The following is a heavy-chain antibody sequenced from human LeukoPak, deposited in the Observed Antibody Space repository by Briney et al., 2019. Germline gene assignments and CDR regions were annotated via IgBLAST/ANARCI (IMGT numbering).Heavy chain of an antibody. CDR3: ARLNVGGGTFFDD. J-gene: IGHJ4*02. CDR1: GGSFSGYY. CDR2: INHSGST. Sequence: SETLSLTCAVYGGSFSGYYWSWIRQPPGKGLEWIGEINHSGSTNYNPSLKSRVTISVDTSKNQFSLKLSSVTAADTAVYYCARLNVGGGTFFDDWGQGTLVTVSS. V-gene: IGHV4-34*01. D-gene: IGHD1-26*01.